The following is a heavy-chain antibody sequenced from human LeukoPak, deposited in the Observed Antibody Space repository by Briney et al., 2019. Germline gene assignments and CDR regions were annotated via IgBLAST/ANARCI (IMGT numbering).Heavy chain of an antibody. CDR2: IKTKTDGGTR. Sequence: GGSLRLSCAASGFTFNTAHMNWVRQAPGKGLEWVGRIKTKTDGGTRDYAAPVKGRFTISRDDSKNTLYLQMNSLKTEDTAMYYCTTERWSRLYSFDFWGQGTMVTVSS. J-gene: IGHJ3*01. CDR1: GFTFNTAH. V-gene: IGHV3-15*07. D-gene: IGHD4-23*01. CDR3: TTERWSRLYSFDF.